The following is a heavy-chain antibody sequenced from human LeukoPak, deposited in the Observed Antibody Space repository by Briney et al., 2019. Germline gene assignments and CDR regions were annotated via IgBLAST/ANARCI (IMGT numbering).Heavy chain of an antibody. CDR3: AISGPYGSGSPDY. CDR2: IIPIFGTA. V-gene: IGHV1-69*06. D-gene: IGHD3-10*01. CDR1: GGTFSSYA. Sequence: EASVKVSCKASGGTFSSYAISWVRQAPGQGLGWMGGIIPIFGTANYAQKFQGRVTITADKSTSTAYMELSSLRSEDTAVYYCAISGPYGSGSPDYWGQGTLVTVSS. J-gene: IGHJ4*02.